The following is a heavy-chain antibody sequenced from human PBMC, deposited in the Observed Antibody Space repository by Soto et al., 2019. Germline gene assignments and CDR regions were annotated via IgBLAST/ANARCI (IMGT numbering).Heavy chain of an antibody. J-gene: IGHJ4*02. D-gene: IGHD4-17*01. Sequence: EVQLLESGGGLVQPGGSLRLSCAASGFTFTNYGMSWVRQAPGKGLEWVSSIGTSGATTYYADSVKGRFTISRDNSKNTLSLRMNSLRAEDTAVYYCANLRNNYGSDFWGQGTLVAVAS. CDR2: IGTSGATT. V-gene: IGHV3-23*01. CDR3: ANLRNNYGSDF. CDR1: GFTFTNYG.